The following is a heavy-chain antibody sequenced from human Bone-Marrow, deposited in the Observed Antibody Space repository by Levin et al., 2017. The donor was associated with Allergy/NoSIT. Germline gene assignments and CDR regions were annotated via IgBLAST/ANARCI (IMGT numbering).Heavy chain of an antibody. J-gene: IGHJ2*01. V-gene: IGHV4-30-2*01. CDR2: IYHSGST. D-gene: IGHD2-2*01. Sequence: PSETLSLTCVVSGGSISSGTYSWSWIRQPPGKGLEWVGCIYHSGSTHYNPSLKSRVTISVDRSKNQFSLKLTSVTAADTAFYYCAREIVVVPSVSSGYADLWGRGTLVTVSS. CDR3: AREIVVVPSVSSGYADL. CDR1: GGSISSGTYS.